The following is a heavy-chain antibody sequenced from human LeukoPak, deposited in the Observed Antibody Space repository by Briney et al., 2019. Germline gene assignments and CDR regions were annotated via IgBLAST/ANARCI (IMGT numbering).Heavy chain of an antibody. V-gene: IGHV4-39*07. CDR3: AREGNSSGWYPTSDFDY. Sequence: ETLSLTCTVSGGSISSSSYYWGWIRQPPGKGLEWIGSIYYSGSTYYNPSLKSRVTISVDTSKNQFSLKLSSVTAADTAVYYCAREGNSSGWYPTSDFDYWGQGTLVTVSS. CDR1: GGSISSSSYY. D-gene: IGHD6-19*01. CDR2: IYYSGST. J-gene: IGHJ4*02.